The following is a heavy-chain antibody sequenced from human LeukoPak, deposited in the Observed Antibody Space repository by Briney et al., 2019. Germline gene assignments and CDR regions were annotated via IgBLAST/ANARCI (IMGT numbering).Heavy chain of an antibody. Sequence: SETLSLTCTVSGGSISSSSYYWGWIRQPPGKGLEWIGSIYYSGSTYYNPSLKSRVTISVDTSKNQFSLKLGSVTAADTAVYYCARGRDYDFWSGYYTGQFMDVWGKGTTVTVSS. CDR3: ARGRDYDFWSGYYTGQFMDV. CDR1: GGSISSSSYY. D-gene: IGHD3-3*01. V-gene: IGHV4-39*07. J-gene: IGHJ6*03. CDR2: IYYSGST.